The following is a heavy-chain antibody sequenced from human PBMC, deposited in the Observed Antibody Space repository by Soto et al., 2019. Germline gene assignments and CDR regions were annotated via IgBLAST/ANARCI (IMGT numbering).Heavy chain of an antibody. D-gene: IGHD6-13*01. Sequence: EVQLVESGGGLVQPGGSLRLSCAASGFTFSNYWMHWVRQAPGKGLVWLSRINGDGVTATYADSVKGRFTISRDNAKNTLSLHMNSLRADDPAVYFCARFRNSWYFDYWGQGALVTVSS. CDR3: ARFRNSWYFDY. V-gene: IGHV3-74*01. J-gene: IGHJ4*02. CDR1: GFTFSNYW. CDR2: INGDGVTA.